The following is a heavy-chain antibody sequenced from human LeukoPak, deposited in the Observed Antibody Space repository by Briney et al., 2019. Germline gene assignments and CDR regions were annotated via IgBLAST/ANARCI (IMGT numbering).Heavy chain of an antibody. D-gene: IGHD3-9*01. CDR1: GGFISSGGYY. CDR3: ARDYGHYDILTGYRPYGMDV. CDR2: IYYSGST. V-gene: IGHV4-31*03. Sequence: SETLSLTCTVSGGFISSGGYYWSWIRQHPGKGLEWIGHIYYSGSTYYNPSLKSRVTISVDTSKNQFSLKLSSVTAADTAVYYCARDYGHYDILTGYRPYGMDVWGQGTTVTVSS. J-gene: IGHJ6*02.